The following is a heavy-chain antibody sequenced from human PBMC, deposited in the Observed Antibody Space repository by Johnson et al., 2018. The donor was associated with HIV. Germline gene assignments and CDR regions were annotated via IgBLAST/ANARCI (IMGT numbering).Heavy chain of an antibody. CDR1: GFTFDDYG. D-gene: IGHD1-26*01. Sequence: QVQLVESGGGLVQPGRSLRLSCAASGFTFDDYGMSWVRQAPGKGLEHVSAISGNGGSTYYANSVKGRFTISRDNSNNTVYLQLNSLTGEDTAVYYCAKERRAPRAFDIWGQGTMLTVSS. CDR3: AKERRAPRAFDI. V-gene: IGHV3-64*04. CDR2: ISGNGGST. J-gene: IGHJ3*02.